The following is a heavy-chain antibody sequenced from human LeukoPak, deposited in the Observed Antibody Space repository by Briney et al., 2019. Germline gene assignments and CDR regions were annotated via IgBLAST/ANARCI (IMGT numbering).Heavy chain of an antibody. CDR3: ASNFIRTGYFGEYYLH. V-gene: IGHV1-18*01. CDR2: IAPYEGDT. D-gene: IGHD3-9*01. Sequence: ASVKVSCKVSGYVFGAYGLSWVRQAPDQGLEWLGWIAPYEGDTQYIPKLQDRITLTADTATTTVYMELRSLREDDSAVYYCASNFIRTGYFGEYYLHWGQGTQVVVSS. CDR1: GYVFGAYG. J-gene: IGHJ1*01.